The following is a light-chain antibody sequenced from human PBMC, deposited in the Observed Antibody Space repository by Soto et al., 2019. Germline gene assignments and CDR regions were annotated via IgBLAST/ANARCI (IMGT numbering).Light chain of an antibody. CDR2: EFS. J-gene: IGLJ3*02. Sequence: QSALTQPASVSGSPGQSITISCTGTSSDVGSYNLVSWYQQHPGKAPKLMIYEFSKRPSGVSNRFSGSKSGNTASLTISGLQAEDEADYYCCSYAGSSTFNWVFGGGTKLTVL. CDR3: CSYAGSSTFNWV. V-gene: IGLV2-23*02. CDR1: SSDVGSYNL.